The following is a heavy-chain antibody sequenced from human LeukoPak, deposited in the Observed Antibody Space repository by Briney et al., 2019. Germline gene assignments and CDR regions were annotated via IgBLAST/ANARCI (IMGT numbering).Heavy chain of an antibody. CDR3: ARRYDFWSGYYYYYYMDV. Sequence: PSETLSLTCAVSGYSISSGYYWGWIRQPPGKGLEWIESIYHSGSTYYNPSLKSRVTITVDASKNQFSLKLSSVTAADTAVYYCARRYDFWSGYYYYYYMDVWGKGTTFTVSS. CDR1: GYSISSGYY. J-gene: IGHJ6*03. D-gene: IGHD3-3*01. CDR2: IYHSGST. V-gene: IGHV4-38-2*01.